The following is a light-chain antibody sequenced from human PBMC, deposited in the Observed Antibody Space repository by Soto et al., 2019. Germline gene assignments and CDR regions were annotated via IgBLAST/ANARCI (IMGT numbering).Light chain of an antibody. CDR1: LIGMKS. CDR3: QVWDSSSDHL. CDR2: YDS. V-gene: IGLV3-21*04. J-gene: IGLJ2*01. Sequence: SYELTQPPSVSVAPGKTARITCGGNLIGMKSVHWYQQKPSQAPVLVIYYDSDRPSGIPERFSGSNSGNTATLTIRRVEAGDEADYYCQVWDSSSDHLFGGGTKLTVL.